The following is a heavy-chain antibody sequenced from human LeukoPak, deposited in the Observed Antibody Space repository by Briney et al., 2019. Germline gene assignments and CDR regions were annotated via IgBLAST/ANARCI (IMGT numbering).Heavy chain of an antibody. Sequence: ASVKVSCKASGGTFSSYAISWVRQAPGQGLEWMGGIIPIFGTANYEQKFQGRVTITADESTSTAYMELSSLRSEDTAVYYCARSIEVDAFDIWGQGTMVTVSS. CDR1: GGTFSSYA. CDR2: IIPIFGTA. CDR3: ARSIEVDAFDI. D-gene: IGHD6-19*01. V-gene: IGHV1-69*01. J-gene: IGHJ3*02.